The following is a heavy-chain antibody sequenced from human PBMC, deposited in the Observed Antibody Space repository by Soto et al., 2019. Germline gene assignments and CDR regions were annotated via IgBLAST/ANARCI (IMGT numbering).Heavy chain of an antibody. CDR3: ARDIGVGGTSGIPDY. V-gene: IGHV3-30-3*01. CDR2: ISGYGTRK. CDR1: GFTFTSHA. J-gene: IGHJ4*02. Sequence: QVPLVESGGDVVQPGRSLRLSCAASGFTFTSHAMHWVRQTPGEGLEWVAIISGYGTRKFYADSVQGRFSISRDNARNTLYLQMNSLTIEDTGIFYCARDIGVGGTSGIPDYWGQGTLVTVSS. D-gene: IGHD1-1*01.